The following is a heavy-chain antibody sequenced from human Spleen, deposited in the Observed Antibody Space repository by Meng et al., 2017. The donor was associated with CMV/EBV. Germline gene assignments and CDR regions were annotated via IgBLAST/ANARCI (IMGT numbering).Heavy chain of an antibody. V-gene: IGHV1-69*06. CDR3: ARGGQKYYDTSGYQSLSFDV. Sequence: DINGVGQAPGQGLEWMGGIIPMVGRANYAQKFQGRVTITADKSTSTVYMELSSLKSDDTAVYYCARGGQKYYDTSGYQSLSFDVWGQGTMVTVSS. CDR2: IIPMVGRA. D-gene: IGHD3-22*01. CDR1: D. J-gene: IGHJ3*01.